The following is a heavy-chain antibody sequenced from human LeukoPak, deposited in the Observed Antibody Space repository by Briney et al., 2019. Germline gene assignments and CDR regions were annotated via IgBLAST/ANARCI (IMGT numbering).Heavy chain of an antibody. D-gene: IGHD1-1*01. CDR1: GFTFSSYA. Sequence: GGSLRLSCAASGFTFSSYAMSWVRQAPGKGLEWVAGVRYDGSDKFHEDYVKGRFTISRDNSKNTVTLQMNSLRAEDTAVYYCARDLYDHFLDYWGQGTVVTVSS. J-gene: IGHJ4*02. V-gene: IGHV3-33*08. CDR3: ARDLYDHFLDY. CDR2: VRYDGSDK.